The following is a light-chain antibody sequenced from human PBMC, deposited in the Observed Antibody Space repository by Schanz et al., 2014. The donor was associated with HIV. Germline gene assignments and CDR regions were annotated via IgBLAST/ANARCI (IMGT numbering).Light chain of an antibody. J-gene: IGKJ2*01. Sequence: EVVLTQSPGSLSFSPGERATLSCRASQATVGTYLAWYQQRPGQAPRLLIYAASSRATGIPDRFSGSGSGTDFTLTISSLQSEDFAVYYCQQYNNWPLYTFGQGTKLEIK. CDR1: QATVGTY. CDR2: AAS. CDR3: QQYNNWPLYT. V-gene: IGKV3-20*01.